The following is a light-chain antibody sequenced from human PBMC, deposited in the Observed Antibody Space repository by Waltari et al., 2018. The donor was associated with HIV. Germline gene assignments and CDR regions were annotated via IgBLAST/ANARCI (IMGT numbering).Light chain of an antibody. Sequence: QSALTQPASVSGSPGQSITISCTGTSSNVGSYNLVSWYQQHPGIAPKLMIYEVSKRPSGVSNRFSGSKSGNTASLTISGLQAEDEADYYCQTYDDSGVVFGGGTKLTVL. V-gene: IGLV2-23*02. J-gene: IGLJ2*01. CDR1: SSNVGSYNL. CDR3: QTYDDSGVV. CDR2: EVS.